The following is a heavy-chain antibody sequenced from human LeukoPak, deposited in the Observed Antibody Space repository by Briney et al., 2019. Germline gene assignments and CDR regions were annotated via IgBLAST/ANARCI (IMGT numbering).Heavy chain of an antibody. CDR1: GFTFSSYG. Sequence: GGSLRLSCAASGFTFSSYGMHWVRQAPGKGLEWVAVISYDGSNRYYADSVKGRFTISRDNSKNTLYLQMNSLRAEDTAVYYCAKARVVDSSGYQRDYWGQGTLVTVSS. D-gene: IGHD3-22*01. CDR3: AKARVVDSSGYQRDY. J-gene: IGHJ4*02. V-gene: IGHV3-30*18. CDR2: ISYDGSNR.